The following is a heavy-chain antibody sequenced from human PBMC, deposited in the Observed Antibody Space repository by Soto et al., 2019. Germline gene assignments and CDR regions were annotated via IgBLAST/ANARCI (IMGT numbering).Heavy chain of an antibody. CDR2: IYYSGST. Sequence: SETLSLTCTVSGGSISSYYWSWIRQPPGKGLEWIGYIYYSGSTNYNPSLKSRVTISVDTSKNQFSLKLSSVTAADTAVYYCAREGDNWFDRWGQGTLVTVSS. CDR3: AREGDNWFDR. CDR1: GGSISSYY. V-gene: IGHV4-59*01. J-gene: IGHJ5*02.